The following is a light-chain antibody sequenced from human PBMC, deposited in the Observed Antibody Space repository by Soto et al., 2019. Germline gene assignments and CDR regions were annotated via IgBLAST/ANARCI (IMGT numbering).Light chain of an antibody. Sequence: IQMNQYLSTSSESVGERVTITRWASESIDSWLAWHQQKPGRATKLLIYAASSLQSGVPSRFSGSGSGTDVTLTISSLQPDDFATYYCQHYNSYSEAFGQGTKVDIK. V-gene: IGKV1-5*01. CDR1: ESIDSW. J-gene: IGKJ1*01. CDR2: AAS. CDR3: QHYNSYSEA.